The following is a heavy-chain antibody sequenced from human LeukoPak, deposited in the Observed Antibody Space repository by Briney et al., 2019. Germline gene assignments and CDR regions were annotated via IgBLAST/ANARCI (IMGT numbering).Heavy chain of an antibody. Sequence: GGSLRLYCAASGFMFINTWMSWVRQAPGKGLEWVGHIKSERSGGTADYAAPVKGRFTISRDDSESTQDLQMNSLKTEDTAVYYCATYGGYYDSSGSLKFYFNYWGQGTLVTVSS. V-gene: IGHV3-15*01. CDR1: GFMFINTW. CDR3: ATYGGYYDSSGSLKFYFNY. D-gene: IGHD3-22*01. CDR2: IKSERSGGTA. J-gene: IGHJ4*02.